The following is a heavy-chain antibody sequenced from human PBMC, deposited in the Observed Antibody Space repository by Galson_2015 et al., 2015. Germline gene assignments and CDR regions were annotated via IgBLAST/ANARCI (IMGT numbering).Heavy chain of an antibody. V-gene: IGHV3-48*02. CDR2: ISSSSSTI. Sequence: SLRLSCAASGFTFSSYAMHWVRQAPGKGLEWVSYISSSSSTIYYADSVKGRFTISRDNAKNSLYLQMNSLRDEDTAVYYCARGLRYFDWLLDYYYGMDVWGQGTTVTVSS. D-gene: IGHD3-9*01. CDR3: ARGLRYFDWLLDYYYGMDV. J-gene: IGHJ6*02. CDR1: GFTFSSYA.